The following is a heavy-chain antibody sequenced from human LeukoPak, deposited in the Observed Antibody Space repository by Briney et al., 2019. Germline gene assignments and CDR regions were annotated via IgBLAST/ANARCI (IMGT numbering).Heavy chain of an antibody. CDR3: AKDHAAMLSY. Sequence: PGGSLRLSCAASGFTFSRHSINWVRQAPGKGLEWVSSISSSSSYIYYADSVKGRFTISRDNSKNTLYLQMNSLRAEDTAVYYCAKDHAAMLSYWGQGTLVTVSS. CDR1: GFTFSRHS. J-gene: IGHJ4*02. CDR2: ISSSSSYI. D-gene: IGHD2-2*01. V-gene: IGHV3-21*01.